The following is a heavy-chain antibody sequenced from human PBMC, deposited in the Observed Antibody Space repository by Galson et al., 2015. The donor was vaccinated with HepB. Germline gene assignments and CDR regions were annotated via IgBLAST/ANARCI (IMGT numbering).Heavy chain of an antibody. J-gene: IGHJ4*02. Sequence: QSGAEVKKPGESLKISCQASGYSFANYWIAWARQMPGKGLEWMGIIYPGDSDTRYSPSFQGQVTISGDKSINTAYLQWSSLKASDTAIYYWARSPFGFFDYWGQGTLVTVSS. D-gene: IGHD3-10*01. CDR1: GYSFANYW. V-gene: IGHV5-51*03. CDR2: IYPGDSDT. CDR3: ARSPFGFFDY.